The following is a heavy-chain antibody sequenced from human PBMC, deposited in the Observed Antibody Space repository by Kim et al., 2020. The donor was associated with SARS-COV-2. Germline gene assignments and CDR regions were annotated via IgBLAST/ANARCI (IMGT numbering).Heavy chain of an antibody. J-gene: IGHJ6*02. CDR1: GYTFTSYD. CDR2: MNPNSGNT. Sequence: ASVKVSCKASGYTFTSYDINWVRQATGQGLEWMGWMNPNSGNTGYAQKFQGRVTMTRNTSISTAYMELSSLRSEDTAVYYCARGPSYLLRYLDWLKYYYYYYGLDVWGQGTPVTVSS. V-gene: IGHV1-8*01. D-gene: IGHD3-9*01. CDR3: ARGPSYLLRYLDWLKYYYYYYGLDV.